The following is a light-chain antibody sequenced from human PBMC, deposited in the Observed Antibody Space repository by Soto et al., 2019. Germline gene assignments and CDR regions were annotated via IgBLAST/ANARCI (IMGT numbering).Light chain of an antibody. CDR3: QQSYRTPIT. J-gene: IGKJ5*01. CDR2: AAS. Sequence: DLPLTQSPSPLSASVGDRVAITCLASQSISTYLNWYQQKPGKAPKVLIYAASNLQSGVPPRFSGSGSGTDFTLTISSLQPEDVATYFCQQSYRTPITFGQGTRLEIK. CDR1: QSISTY. V-gene: IGKV1-39*01.